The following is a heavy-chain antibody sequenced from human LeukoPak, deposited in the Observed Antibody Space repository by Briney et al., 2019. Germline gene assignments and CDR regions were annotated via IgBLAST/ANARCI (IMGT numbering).Heavy chain of an antibody. Sequence: PGGSLRLSYAASGFTFSSYAMSWLRQAPGKGLEWVSAISGSGGSTYYADSVKGRFTISRDNSKNTLYLQMNSLRAEDTAVYYCAKDSQWLVPHFDYWGQGTLVTVSS. CDR1: GFTFSSYA. J-gene: IGHJ4*02. CDR2: ISGSGGST. CDR3: AKDSQWLVPHFDY. V-gene: IGHV3-23*01. D-gene: IGHD6-19*01.